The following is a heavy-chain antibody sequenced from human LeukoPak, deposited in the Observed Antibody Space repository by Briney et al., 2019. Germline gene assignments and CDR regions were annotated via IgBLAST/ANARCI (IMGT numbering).Heavy chain of an antibody. Sequence: GRSLRLSCAASGFTFSNYGMHWVRQSPGKGLEWVAVISYDGSIEYYADSVKGRFTISRDDSRNTLYLQMNSLRPEDTALYYFAKDLPHLVRTLSFDYWGQGTLVTVSS. J-gene: IGHJ4*02. D-gene: IGHD2-8*01. CDR1: GFTFSNYG. CDR3: AKDLPHLVRTLSFDY. CDR2: ISYDGSIE. V-gene: IGHV3-30*18.